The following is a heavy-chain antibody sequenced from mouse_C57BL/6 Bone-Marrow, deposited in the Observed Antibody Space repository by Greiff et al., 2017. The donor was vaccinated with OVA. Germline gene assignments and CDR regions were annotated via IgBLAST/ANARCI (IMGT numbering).Heavy chain of an antibody. Sequence: EVQLQQSGAELVRPGASVKLSCTASGFNIKDDYMHWVKQRPEQGLEWIGWIDPENGDTEYASKLQGKATITADTSSNTADLQLSSLTSEDTAVYYCTSYGNFDYWGQGTTLTVSS. CDR3: TSYGNFDY. CDR1: GFNIKDDY. V-gene: IGHV14-4*01. J-gene: IGHJ2*01. CDR2: IDPENGDT. D-gene: IGHD2-1*01.